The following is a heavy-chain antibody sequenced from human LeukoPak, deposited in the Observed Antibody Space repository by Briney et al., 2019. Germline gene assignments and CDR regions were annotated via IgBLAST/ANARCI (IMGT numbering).Heavy chain of an antibody. CDR3: ARDYGGGSPFDY. CDR2: ISGSGGST. Sequence: GGSLRLSCAASGFTFSSYGMSWVRQAPGKGLEWVSAISGSGGSTYYADSVKGRFTISRDNSKNTLYLQMNSLRAEDTAVYYCARDYGGGSPFDYWGQGTLVTVSS. CDR1: GFTFSSYG. J-gene: IGHJ4*02. V-gene: IGHV3-23*01. D-gene: IGHD4-23*01.